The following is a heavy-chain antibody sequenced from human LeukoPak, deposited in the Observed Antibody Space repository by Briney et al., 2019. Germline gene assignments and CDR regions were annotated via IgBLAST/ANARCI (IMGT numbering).Heavy chain of an antibody. V-gene: IGHV1-2*02. CDR3: ARGDGQWLLRDSYYYMDV. CDR1: GYIFSGYY. D-gene: IGHD6-19*01. J-gene: IGHJ6*03. CDR2: INPNSGGT. Sequence: GASVKVSCKASGYIFSGYYMHWVRQAPGQGLEWMGWINPNSGGTNHAQKFRGRATMTRDTSISTAYMELRGLRSDDTAVYYCARGDGQWLLRDSYYYMDVWGKGTTVTISS.